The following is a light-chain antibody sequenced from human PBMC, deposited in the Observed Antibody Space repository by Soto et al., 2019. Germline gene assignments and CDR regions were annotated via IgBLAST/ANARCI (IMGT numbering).Light chain of an antibody. CDR2: ASS. CDR1: QSISTN. Sequence: DMQMTQSPSSLSASVGDRVTITCRASQSISTNLNWYQQKPGKAPKLLIYASSSLQTGVPSRFTGSRSGTDFTPTISSLQPEDSATYYCQHSYDTSWMFGQGTKVEIK. CDR3: QHSYDTSWM. V-gene: IGKV1-39*01. J-gene: IGKJ1*01.